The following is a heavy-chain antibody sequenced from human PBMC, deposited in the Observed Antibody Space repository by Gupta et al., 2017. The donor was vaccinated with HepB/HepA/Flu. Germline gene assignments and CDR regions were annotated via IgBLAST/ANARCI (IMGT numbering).Heavy chain of an antibody. V-gene: IGHV1-69*01. CDR3: ASGGIVVVPAAFYYYYYYMDV. CDR1: DGTFSSYA. Sequence: QVQLVQSGAEVKKHGSSVKVSFKASDGTFSSYAISWVRRAPRQGLEWMGGIIPFFGTANYAQKFQGRVTITADESTSTAYMELSSLRSEDTAVYYCASGGIVVVPAAFYYYYYYMDVWGKGTTVTVSS. CDR2: IIPFFGTA. J-gene: IGHJ6*03. D-gene: IGHD2-2*01.